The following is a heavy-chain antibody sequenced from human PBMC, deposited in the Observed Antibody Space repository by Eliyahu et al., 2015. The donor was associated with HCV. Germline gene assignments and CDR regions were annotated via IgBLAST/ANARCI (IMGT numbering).Heavy chain of an antibody. Sequence: QVQLVQSGAEVKKPGSSVKVSXKASGGTFPRYSINWVREAPGQGLEWMGGIIPMFGTANYAQRFQGRVTITADESTSTVYMELSSLTSEDTAVFFCPTSAADRTALAKPVDYWGQGTLVTVSS. V-gene: IGHV1-69*01. CDR2: IIPMFGTA. D-gene: IGHD5-18*01. CDR3: PTSAADRTALAKPVDY. J-gene: IGHJ4*02. CDR1: GGTFPRYS.